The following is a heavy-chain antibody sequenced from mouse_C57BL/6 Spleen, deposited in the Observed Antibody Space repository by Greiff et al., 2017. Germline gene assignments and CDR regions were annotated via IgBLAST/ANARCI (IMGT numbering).Heavy chain of an antibody. J-gene: IGHJ2*01. CDR2: IYPGDGET. CDR3: ARRTTEGFDY. D-gene: IGHD1-1*01. V-gene: IGHV1-80*01. Sequence: QVQLKESGAELVKPGASVKISCKASGYAFSSYWMNWVKQRPGKGLEWIGQIYPGDGETNYNGKFKGKATLTADKSSSTAYMQLSSLTSEDSAVYFCARRTTEGFDYWGQGTTLTVSS. CDR1: GYAFSSYW.